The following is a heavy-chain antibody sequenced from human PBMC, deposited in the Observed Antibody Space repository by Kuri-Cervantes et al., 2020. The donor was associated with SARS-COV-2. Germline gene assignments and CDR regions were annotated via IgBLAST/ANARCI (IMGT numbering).Heavy chain of an antibody. CDR3: AVYCSSTSCYNQ. CDR1: GYTFTSYG. J-gene: IGHJ4*02. D-gene: IGHD2-2*02. CDR2: INPNNGGT. Sequence: ASAQISCKASGYTFTSYGISWVRQAPGQGLEWMGWINPNNGGTNYEQKFQGRVTMTRDTSISTAYMELSRLRSDDTAVYYCAVYCSSTSCYNQWGQGTLVTVSS. V-gene: IGHV1-2*02.